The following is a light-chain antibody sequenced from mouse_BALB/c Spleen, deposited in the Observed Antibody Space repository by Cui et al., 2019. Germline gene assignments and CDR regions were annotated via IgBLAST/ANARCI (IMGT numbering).Light chain of an antibody. Sequence: DIVMTQSPSSLTVTAGEKVTVSCKSSQSLLNSGNQKNYLTCYQQKPGQPPKPLIYWASTRESGVPDRFTGSGSGTDFTLTISSVQAEDLAVYYCQNDYSYPLTFGAGTKLELK. CDR3: QNDYSYPLT. CDR1: QSLLNSGNQKNY. J-gene: IGKJ5*01. CDR2: WAS. V-gene: IGKV8-19*01.